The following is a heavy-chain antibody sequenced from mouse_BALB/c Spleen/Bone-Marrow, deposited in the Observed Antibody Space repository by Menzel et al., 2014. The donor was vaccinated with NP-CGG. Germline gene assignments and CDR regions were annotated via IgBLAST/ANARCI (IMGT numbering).Heavy chain of an antibody. D-gene: IGHD2-1*01. CDR2: IYPGDGDT. V-gene: IGHV1-80*01. CDR3: ARTGNLAWFAY. J-gene: IGHJ3*01. CDR1: GYAFSSSW. Sequence: QVQLQQSGAELVRPGSSVKISCKASGYAFSSSWLNWVPQRPVPGLEWIGQIYPGDGDTNYNGKFKGKATLTADKSSSTDYMQLSSLTSEDSAVYFCARTGNLAWFAYWGQGTLVTVSA.